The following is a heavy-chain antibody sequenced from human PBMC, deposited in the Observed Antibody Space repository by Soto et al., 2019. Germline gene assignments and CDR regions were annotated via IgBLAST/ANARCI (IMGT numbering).Heavy chain of an antibody. CDR1: GYSFTSYW. CDR3: ARHRLAARQYYYGMDV. Sequence: GESLKISCKGSGYSFTSYWISWVRQMPGKGLEWVGRIDPSDSYTNYSPSFQGHVTISADKSISTAYLQWSSLKASDTAMYYCARHRLAARQYYYGMDVWGQGTTVTVSS. D-gene: IGHD6-6*01. V-gene: IGHV5-10-1*01. CDR2: IDPSDSYT. J-gene: IGHJ6*02.